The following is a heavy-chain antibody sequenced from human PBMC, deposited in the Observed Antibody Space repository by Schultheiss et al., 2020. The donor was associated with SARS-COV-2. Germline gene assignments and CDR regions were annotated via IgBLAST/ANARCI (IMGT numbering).Heavy chain of an antibody. CDR2: IYYSGST. J-gene: IGHJ4*02. V-gene: IGHV4-61*01. CDR1: GGSVSSGSYY. D-gene: IGHD3-10*01. CDR3: ARGGVRGGYFDY. Sequence: SETLSLTCTVSGGSVSSGSYYWSWIRQPPGKGLEWIGYIYYSGSTNYNPSLKSRVTISVDTSKNQFSLKLSSVTAADTAVYYCARGGVRGGYFDYWGQGTLVTVSS.